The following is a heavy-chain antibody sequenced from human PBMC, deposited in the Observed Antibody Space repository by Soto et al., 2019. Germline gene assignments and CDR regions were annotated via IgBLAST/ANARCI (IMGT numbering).Heavy chain of an antibody. Sequence: PSETLSLTCSVSGGSVRSYYWSWIRQPPGKGLEWIAYLHSSGSTYYNPSLKSRVTISVDTSKNQFSLKLSSVTAADTAVYYCARLWGRIRSITGTTGGVDPWGQGTLVTVSS. D-gene: IGHD1-7*01. CDR3: ARLWGRIRSITGTTGGVDP. CDR1: GGSVRSYY. J-gene: IGHJ5*02. V-gene: IGHV4-4*08. CDR2: LHSSGST.